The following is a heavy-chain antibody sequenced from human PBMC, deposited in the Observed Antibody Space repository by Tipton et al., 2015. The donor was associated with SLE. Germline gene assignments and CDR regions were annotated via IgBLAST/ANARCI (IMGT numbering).Heavy chain of an antibody. Sequence: TLSLTCTVSGGSISSHYWSWIRQPPGKGLEWIGYLYYSGSTNHNPSLKSRVAISVDTFKNQFSLKLTSVTAADTAVYYCAREGGWGAFDIWGQGTMVTVS. J-gene: IGHJ3*02. D-gene: IGHD6-19*01. CDR2: LYYSGST. V-gene: IGHV4-59*11. CDR3: AREGGWGAFDI. CDR1: GGSISSHY.